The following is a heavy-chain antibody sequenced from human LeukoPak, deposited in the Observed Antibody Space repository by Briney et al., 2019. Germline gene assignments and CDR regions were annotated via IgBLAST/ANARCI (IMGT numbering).Heavy chain of an antibody. CDR1: GDSVSSKNGA. V-gene: IGHV6-1*01. D-gene: IGHD6-19*01. CDR2: TYYRSKWYN. J-gene: IGHJ4*02. Sequence: SQTLSLTCVVSGDSVSSKNGAWNWIRQSPSRGLEWLGRTYYRSKWYNDYAESMEGRMTISQDTSKNQYSLRLNSVTPDDTAVYFGTTGWHTFDYWGQGTLVTVSS. CDR3: TTGWHTFDY.